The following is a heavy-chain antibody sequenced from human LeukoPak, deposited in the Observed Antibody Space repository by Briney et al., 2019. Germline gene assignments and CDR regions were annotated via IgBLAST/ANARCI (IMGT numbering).Heavy chain of an antibody. CDR3: AKQPVTSYDILTGYYRYYFDY. Sequence: GGSLRLSCAASGFTFSSYAMSWVRQAPGKGLEWVSAISGSGGSTYYADSVKGRFTISRDNSKNTLYLQMNSLRAEDTAVYYCAKQPVTSYDILTGYYRYYFDYWGQGTLVSVSS. J-gene: IGHJ4*02. D-gene: IGHD3-9*01. CDR1: GFTFSSYA. CDR2: ISGSGGST. V-gene: IGHV3-23*01.